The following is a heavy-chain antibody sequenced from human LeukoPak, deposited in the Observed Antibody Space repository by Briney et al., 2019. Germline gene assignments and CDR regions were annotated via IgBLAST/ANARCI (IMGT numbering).Heavy chain of an antibody. V-gene: IGHV4-59*12. CDR2: IYYNGNT. CDR1: DGSINSYY. D-gene: IGHD1-26*01. Sequence: SETLSLTCSVSDGSINSYYWNWIRRPPGKGREWIGYIYYNGNTNYSPSLKSRVTMSVDTSKNQFSLKLSSVTAADTAVYYCARVGAEYYFDYWGQGTLVTVSS. J-gene: IGHJ4*02. CDR3: ARVGAEYYFDY.